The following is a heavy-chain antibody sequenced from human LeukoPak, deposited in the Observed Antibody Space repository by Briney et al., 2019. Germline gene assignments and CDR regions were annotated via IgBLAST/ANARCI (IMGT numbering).Heavy chain of an antibody. Sequence: GGSLRLSCAASGFTFSSYGMHWVRQAPGKGLEWVAVISYDGSNKYYADSVKGRFTISRDNAKNSLYLQMDSLRVEDTAVYYCARGAAGGMYNWFDPWGQGTLVTVPS. V-gene: IGHV3-30*03. CDR3: ARGAAGGMYNWFDP. CDR1: GFTFSSYG. J-gene: IGHJ5*02. D-gene: IGHD6-13*01. CDR2: ISYDGSNK.